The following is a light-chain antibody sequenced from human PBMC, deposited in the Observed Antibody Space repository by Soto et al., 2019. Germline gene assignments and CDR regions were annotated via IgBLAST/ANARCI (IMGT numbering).Light chain of an antibody. J-gene: IGLJ2*01. V-gene: IGLV1-47*01. CDR2: KND. CDR3: AAWDDSLRGPV. CDR1: SSNIGSNY. Sequence: QSVLTQPPSASGTPGQRVTISCSGSSSNIGSNYLYWYQQLPGTAPKLLIYKNDQRPSGVPDRFSGSKSGTSASLAISGLRSDDVADYYCAAWDDSLRGPVFGGGTKLTVL.